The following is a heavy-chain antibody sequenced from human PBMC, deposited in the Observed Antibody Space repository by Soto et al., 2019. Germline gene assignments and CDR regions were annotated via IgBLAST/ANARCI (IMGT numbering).Heavy chain of an antibody. J-gene: IGHJ4*02. Sequence: PGGSLRLSCAASGFTFSTYSMNWVRQAPGKGLEWVSYISSSISTIFYTDSVKGRFTVSRDNAKNSLYLQMNSLRAEDTAFYYCSIPTYYYDSSGLPAYWGQGTLVTGSS. CDR3: SIPTYYYDSSGLPAY. V-gene: IGHV3-48*01. CDR2: ISSSISTI. D-gene: IGHD3-22*01. CDR1: GFTFSTYS.